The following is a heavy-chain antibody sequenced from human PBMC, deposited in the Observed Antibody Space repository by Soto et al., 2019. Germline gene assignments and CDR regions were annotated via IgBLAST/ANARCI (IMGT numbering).Heavy chain of an antibody. CDR2: IRARADGGTT. Sequence: PGGSLRLSCTAAGFTFGDFNINWYRQAPGKGLEFVGFIRARADGGTTEYAASMKGRFTISRDDSKSIAYLQINSLKIEDTALYYCARDWRAVNKDFDYWGQGTLVTVSS. CDR1: GFTFGDFN. V-gene: IGHV3-49*03. D-gene: IGHD3-10*01. J-gene: IGHJ4*02. CDR3: ARDWRAVNKDFDY.